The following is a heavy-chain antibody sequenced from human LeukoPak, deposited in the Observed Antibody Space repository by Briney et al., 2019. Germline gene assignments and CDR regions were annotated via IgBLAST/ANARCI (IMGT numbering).Heavy chain of an antibody. V-gene: IGHV1-2*02. CDR1: GYTFIGHY. CDR3: ARDFYYYGSGTFMDV. J-gene: IGHJ6*02. CDR2: INPNDDGT. Sequence: SVKVSCKASGYTFIGHYMHWVRQAAGQGLEWMGWINPNDDGTNYAQTFQGRVTMTRDTSISTAYMELSSLRSDDTAVYYCARDFYYYGSGTFMDVWGQGTMVTVSS. D-gene: IGHD3-10*01.